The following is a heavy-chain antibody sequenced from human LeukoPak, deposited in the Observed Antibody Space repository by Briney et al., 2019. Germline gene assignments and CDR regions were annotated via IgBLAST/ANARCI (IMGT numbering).Heavy chain of an antibody. CDR2: INPSGGSK. J-gene: IGHJ5*02. CDR1: GYIFTSYY. V-gene: IGHV1-46*01. CDR3: ATYPHSAAAGP. Sequence: ASVKVSCKASGYIFTSYYMHWVRQAPGQGLEWMGIINPSGGSKSYAQKFQGRVTMTRNTSISTAYMELSSLRSEDTAVYYCATYPHSAAAGPWGQGTLVTVSS. D-gene: IGHD6-13*01.